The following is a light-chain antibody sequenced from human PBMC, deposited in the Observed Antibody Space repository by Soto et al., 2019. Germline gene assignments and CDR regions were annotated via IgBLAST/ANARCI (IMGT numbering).Light chain of an antibody. J-gene: IGKJ5*01. Sequence: IVFTQSPSTLSLSPGERATLSCRASQSVSSNKLAWYQQKPGQAPRLLIYAASSRATGIPDRFSGSGSETDFTLTISRLEPEDLAVYYCQQYGTTRITFGQGTRLEIK. V-gene: IGKV3-20*01. CDR1: QSVSSNK. CDR2: AAS. CDR3: QQYGTTRIT.